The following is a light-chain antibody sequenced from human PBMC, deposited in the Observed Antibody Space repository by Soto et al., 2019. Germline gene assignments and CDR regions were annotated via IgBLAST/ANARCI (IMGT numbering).Light chain of an antibody. CDR3: QQKFT. CDR1: QSVSSSY. CDR2: GAS. J-gene: IGKJ3*01. Sequence: EVVLTQSSGTLSLSPGERATLSCRASQSVSSSYLAWYQQKPGQAPRLLIYGASSRATGIPDRFSGSGSGTDFTLTISRMEPADFAVYYCQQKFTFGPGTKVDIK. V-gene: IGKV3-20*01.